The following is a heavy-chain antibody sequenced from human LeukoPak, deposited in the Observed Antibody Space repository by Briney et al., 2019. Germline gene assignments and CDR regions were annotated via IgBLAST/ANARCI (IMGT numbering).Heavy chain of an antibody. D-gene: IGHD2-15*01. J-gene: IGHJ4*02. Sequence: ASVKVSCKASGGTFSSYAISWLRQAPGQGLEGMGRIIPIFGTANYAQKFQGRVTITTDESTSTAYMELSSLRSEDTAVYYCARAGERVAFDYWGQGTLVTVSS. CDR1: GGTFSSYA. V-gene: IGHV1-69*05. CDR3: ARAGERVAFDY. CDR2: IIPIFGTA.